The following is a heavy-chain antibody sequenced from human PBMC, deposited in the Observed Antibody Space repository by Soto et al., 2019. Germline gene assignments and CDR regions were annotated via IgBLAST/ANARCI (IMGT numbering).Heavy chain of an antibody. CDR3: ARNLVYDFWSGPYGMDV. Sequence: PSETLSLTCAVYGGSFSGYYWSWIRQPPGKGLEWIGEINHSGSTNYNPSLKSRVTITVDTSKNQFSLKLSSVTAADTVVYYCARNLVYDFWSGPYGMDVWGQGTTVTVSS. CDR2: INHSGST. V-gene: IGHV4-34*01. D-gene: IGHD3-3*01. J-gene: IGHJ6*02. CDR1: GGSFSGYY.